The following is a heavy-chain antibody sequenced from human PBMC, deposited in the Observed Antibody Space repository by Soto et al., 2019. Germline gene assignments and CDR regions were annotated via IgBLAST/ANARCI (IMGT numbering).Heavy chain of an antibody. D-gene: IGHD6-6*01. CDR2: ISWNSGSI. V-gene: IGHV3-9*01. J-gene: IGHJ6*04. Sequence: PGRSLRLSSASSGFTFDDYAMHWVRQAPGKGLEWVSGISWNSGSIGYADSVKGRFTISRDNAKNSLYLQMNSLRAEDTALYYCAKGGKSIAAGGWGGALYYYRMSAWGKGTNVTVPQ. CDR1: GFTFDDYA. CDR3: AKGGKSIAAGGWGGALYYYRMSA.